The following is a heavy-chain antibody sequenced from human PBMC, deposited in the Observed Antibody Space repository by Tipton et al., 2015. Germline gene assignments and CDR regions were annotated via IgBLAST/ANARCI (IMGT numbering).Heavy chain of an antibody. CDR3: IGGLRGVRGTDY. CDR1: GFTFSNYW. Sequence: SLRLSCVASGFTFSNYWMHWVRQAPGKGLVWVSHVKYDGTEETYANSVKGRFTISRDNAKNTLFLQMDSLRAEDTAVYYCIGGLRGVRGTDYWGQGTLVTVSS. J-gene: IGHJ4*02. D-gene: IGHD3-16*01. V-gene: IGHV3-74*03. CDR2: VKYDGTEE.